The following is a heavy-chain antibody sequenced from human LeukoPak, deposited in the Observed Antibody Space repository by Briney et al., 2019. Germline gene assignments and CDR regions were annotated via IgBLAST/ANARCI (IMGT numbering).Heavy chain of an antibody. D-gene: IGHD3-22*01. CDR3: ATIQWLSKTIDY. V-gene: IGHV4-59*01. CDR2: IYYSGST. CDR1: GGSISSYY. J-gene: IGHJ4*02. Sequence: PSETLSLTCTVSGGSISSYYWSWIRQPPGKGLEWIGYIYYSGSTNYNPSLKGRVTISVDTSKNQFSLKLSSVTAADTAVYYCATIQWLSKTIDYWGQGTLVTVSS.